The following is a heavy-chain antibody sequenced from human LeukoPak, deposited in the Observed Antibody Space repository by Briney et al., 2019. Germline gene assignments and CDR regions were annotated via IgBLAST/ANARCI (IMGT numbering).Heavy chain of an antibody. D-gene: IGHD4-17*01. V-gene: IGHV1-69*04. Sequence: ASVKVSCKASGYTFTSYAISWVRQAPGQGLEWMGRIIPILGIANYAQKFQGRVTITADKSTSTAYMELSSLRSEDTAVYYCARDRFTVTTGGYWGQGTLVTASS. CDR1: GYTFTSYA. J-gene: IGHJ4*02. CDR3: ARDRFTVTTGGY. CDR2: IIPILGIA.